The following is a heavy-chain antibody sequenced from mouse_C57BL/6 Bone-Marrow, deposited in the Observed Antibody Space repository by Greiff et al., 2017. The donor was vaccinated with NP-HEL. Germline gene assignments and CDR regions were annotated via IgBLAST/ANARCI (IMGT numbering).Heavy chain of an antibody. D-gene: IGHD2-4*01. Sequence: EVNLVESGGGLVQPGGSLSLSCAASGFTFTDYYMSWVRQPPGKALEWLGFIRNKANGYTTEYSASVKGRFTISRDNSPSFLYLQMNALRAKDSATYYCARSIYDDYADDPFYAMDYWGQGTSVTVSS. CDR2: IRNKANGYTT. CDR1: GFTFTDYY. CDR3: ARSIYDDYADDPFYAMDY. V-gene: IGHV7-3*01. J-gene: IGHJ4*01.